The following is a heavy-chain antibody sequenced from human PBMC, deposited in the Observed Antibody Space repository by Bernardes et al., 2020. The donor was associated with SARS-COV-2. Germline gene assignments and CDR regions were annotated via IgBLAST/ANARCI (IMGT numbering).Heavy chain of an antibody. D-gene: IGHD5-12*01. Sequence: ASVQVSCKASGYTFTVYHMHWVRQAPGQGPEWMGWLNPNSGGTNYAQKFQGWVTMTRDTSINTAYMELSRLSSDDTAVYYCARGIHYIGYDYYYVDYWGQGTLVTVSS. J-gene: IGHJ4*02. V-gene: IGHV1-2*04. CDR1: GYTFTVYH. CDR3: ARGIHYIGYDYYYVDY. CDR2: LNPNSGGT.